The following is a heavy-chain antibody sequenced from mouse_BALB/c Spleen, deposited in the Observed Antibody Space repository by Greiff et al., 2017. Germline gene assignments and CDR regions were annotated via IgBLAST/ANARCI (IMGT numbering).Heavy chain of an antibody. D-gene: IGHD2-10*02. Sequence: EVHLVESGGGLVQPGGSLKFSCAASGFTFSSYTMSWVRQTPEKRLEWVAYISNGGGSTYYPDTVKGRFTISRDNAKNTLYLQMSSLKSEDTAMYCCSRTYGNYYAMDYWGQGTSVTVSS. CDR3: SRTYGNYYAMDY. V-gene: IGHV5-12-2*01. CDR2: ISNGGGST. CDR1: GFTFSSYT. J-gene: IGHJ4*01.